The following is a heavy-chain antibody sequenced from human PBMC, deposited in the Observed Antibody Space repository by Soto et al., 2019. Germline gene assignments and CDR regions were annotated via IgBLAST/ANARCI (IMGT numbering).Heavy chain of an antibody. CDR1: GYTFTSYA. V-gene: IGHV1-3*01. CDR3: AKDGRARQQLPYYYGMDV. CDR2: INAGIGDT. D-gene: IGHD6-13*01. J-gene: IGHJ6*02. Sequence: ASVKVSCKASGYTFTSYAMHWVRQAPGQRLEWMGWINAGIGDTQYSQKFQGRVTITRDNSKNTLFLQMNSLAADDTAVYSCAKDGRARQQLPYYYGMDVGGQGTTVTLS.